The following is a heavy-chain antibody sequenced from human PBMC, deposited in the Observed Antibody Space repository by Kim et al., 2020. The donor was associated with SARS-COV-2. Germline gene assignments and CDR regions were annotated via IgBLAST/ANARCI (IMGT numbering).Heavy chain of an antibody. CDR2: INPSGGST. V-gene: IGHV1-46*01. CDR3: ARDIVVVPAAILERQDYYYYGMDV. Sequence: ASVKVSCKASGYTFTSYYMHWVRQAPGQGLEWMGIINPSGGSTSYAQKFQGRVTMTRDTSTSTVYMELSSLRSEDTAVYYCARDIVVVPAAILERQDYYYYGMDVWGQGTTVTVSS. CDR1: GYTFTSYY. D-gene: IGHD2-2*01. J-gene: IGHJ6*02.